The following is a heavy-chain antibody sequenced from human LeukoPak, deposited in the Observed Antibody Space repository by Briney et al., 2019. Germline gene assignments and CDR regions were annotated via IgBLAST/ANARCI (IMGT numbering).Heavy chain of an antibody. CDR2: IYYSGST. Sequence: PSETLSLTCTVSGGSISSYYWSWIRQPPGKGLDWIGYIYYSGSTNYNPSLKSRVTISVDTSKNQFSLKLSSVTAADTAVYYCARSSSSWSSFDYWGQGTLVTVSS. CDR1: GGSISSYY. D-gene: IGHD6-13*01. CDR3: ARSSSSWSSFDY. J-gene: IGHJ4*02. V-gene: IGHV4-59*08.